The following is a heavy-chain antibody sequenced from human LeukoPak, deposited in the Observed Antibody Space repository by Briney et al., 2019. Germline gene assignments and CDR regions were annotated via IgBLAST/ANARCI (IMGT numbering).Heavy chain of an antibody. CDR3: AKAVDLATISVDI. J-gene: IGHJ3*02. Sequence: PGGSLRLSCAASGFSFSSYSMNWVRQAPGKGLEWVSGITGSGSTTYYADSVKGRFTISRDNSKNTLYLVMNSLRVDDTAVYYCAKAVDLATISVDIWGQGTMVTVSS. D-gene: IGHD5-24*01. CDR1: GFSFSSYS. V-gene: IGHV3-23*01. CDR2: ITGSGSTT.